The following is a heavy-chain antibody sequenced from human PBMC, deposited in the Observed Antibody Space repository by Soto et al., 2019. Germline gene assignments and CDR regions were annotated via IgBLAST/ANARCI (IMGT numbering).Heavy chain of an antibody. CDR2: INHVGST. V-gene: IGHV4-34*01. CDR3: ARSASVVVVPAAIERAFDY. D-gene: IGHD2-2*01. Sequence: SETLSLTCAVYGGSFCGSDWAWIRKTPGKGLEWIGEINHVGSTNYIPSLKSRVTISVDTSKNQFSVKLSSVTAADTAVYYCARSASVVVVPAAIERAFDYWGQGTLVTVSS. CDR1: GGSFCGSD. J-gene: IGHJ4*02.